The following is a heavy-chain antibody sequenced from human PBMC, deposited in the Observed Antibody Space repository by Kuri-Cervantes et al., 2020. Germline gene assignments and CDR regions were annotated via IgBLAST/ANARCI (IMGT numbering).Heavy chain of an antibody. J-gene: IGHJ5*02. Sequence: GESLKISCAASGFTFSNARMSWVRQAPGEGLEWVGRIKSNTDGGTTDYAAHVKGRFTISRDDSKNTLYLQMNSLRAEDTAIYYCLRKSPHRRMDLWGQGTPVTVSS. V-gene: IGHV3-15*05. CDR1: GFTFSNAR. CDR3: LRKSPHRRMDL. CDR2: IKSNTDGGTT.